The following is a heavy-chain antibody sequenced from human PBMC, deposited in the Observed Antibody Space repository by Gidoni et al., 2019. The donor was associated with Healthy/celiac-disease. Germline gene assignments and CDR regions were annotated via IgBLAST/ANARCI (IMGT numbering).Heavy chain of an antibody. CDR1: GYTFTGYY. D-gene: IGHD1-1*01. CDR3: ARETGTPSGWYFDL. J-gene: IGHJ2*01. V-gene: IGHV1-2*04. CDR2: INPNSGGT. Sequence: QVQLVQSGAEVKKPGASVKVSCKASGYTFTGYYMHWVRQAPGQGLEWMGWINPNSGGTNYAQKFQGWVNRTRDTSISTAYMELSSLRSDDTAVYYCARETGTPSGWYFDLWGRGTLVTVSS.